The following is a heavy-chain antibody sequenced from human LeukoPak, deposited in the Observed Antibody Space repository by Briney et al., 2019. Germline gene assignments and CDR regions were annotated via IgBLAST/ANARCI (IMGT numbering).Heavy chain of an antibody. CDR2: INHSGST. CDR3: ARATYCSGGNCYKLRYFDL. J-gene: IGHJ2*01. CDR1: GGSFSGYY. D-gene: IGHD2-15*01. V-gene: IGHV4-34*01. Sequence: PSETLSLTCAVYGGSFSGYYWSWIRQPPGKGLEWIGEINHSGSTNYNPSLKSRVTISADTSKNQFSLKLSSVTAADTAVYYCARATYCSGGNCYKLRYFDLWGRGTLVTVSS.